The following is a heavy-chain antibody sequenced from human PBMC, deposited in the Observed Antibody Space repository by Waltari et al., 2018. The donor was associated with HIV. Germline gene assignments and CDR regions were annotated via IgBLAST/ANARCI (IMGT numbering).Heavy chain of an antibody. CDR1: GYSFTSYW. V-gene: IGHV5-51*01. CDR2: IYPGHSDT. CDR3: ARQRSLDSSGWYADY. D-gene: IGHD6-19*01. J-gene: IGHJ4*02. Sequence: EVQLVQSGAEVKKPGESLKISCKGSGYSFTSYWIGWVRQMPGKGLEWMGVIYPGHSDTRYSPSFQGQVTISADKSISTAYRQWSSLKASDTAMYYCARQRSLDSSGWYADYWGQGTLVTVSS.